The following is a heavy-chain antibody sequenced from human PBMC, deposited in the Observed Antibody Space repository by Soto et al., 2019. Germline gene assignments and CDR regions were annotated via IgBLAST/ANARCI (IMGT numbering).Heavy chain of an antibody. CDR3: ARGIHLRDGYNLDY. CDR1: GGSISSYY. V-gene: IGHV4-59*01. CDR2: IYYSGST. D-gene: IGHD5-12*01. Sequence: SETLSLTCTVSGGSISSYYWSWIRQPPGKGLEWIGYIYYSGSTNYNPSLKSRVTISVDTSKNQFSLKLSSVTAADTAVYYCARGIHLRDGYNLDYWGQGTLVTVSS. J-gene: IGHJ4*02.